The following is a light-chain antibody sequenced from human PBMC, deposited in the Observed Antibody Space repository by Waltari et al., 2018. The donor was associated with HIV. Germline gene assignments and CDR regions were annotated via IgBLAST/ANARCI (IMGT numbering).Light chain of an antibody. V-gene: IGKV3-11*01. CDR3: QQRSNWSWT. CDR1: QSVSSY. J-gene: IGKJ1*01. Sequence: DIVLTQSPATLSLSPGERATLSCRASQSVSSYLAWYQQKPGQAPRLRIYDSSNRATGIPAGFSGRGSGTDFTLTISSREPEDFAVDYCQQRSNWSWTFGQGTKVEIK. CDR2: DSS.